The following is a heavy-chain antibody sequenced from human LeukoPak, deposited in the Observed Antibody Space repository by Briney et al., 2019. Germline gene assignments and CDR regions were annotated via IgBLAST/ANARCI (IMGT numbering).Heavy chain of an antibody. J-gene: IGHJ4*02. Sequence: QPGRSLRLSCAASGFTFSSYGMHWVRQAPGKGLGWVAVIWYDGSNKYYADSVKGRFTISRDNSKNTLYLQMNSLRAEDTAVYYCAREVGAVLFDYWGQGTLVTVSS. CDR2: IWYDGSNK. D-gene: IGHD6-19*01. CDR1: GFTFSSYG. V-gene: IGHV3-33*01. CDR3: AREVGAVLFDY.